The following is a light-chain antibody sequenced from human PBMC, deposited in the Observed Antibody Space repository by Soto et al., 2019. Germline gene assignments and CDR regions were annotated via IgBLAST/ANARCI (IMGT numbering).Light chain of an antibody. Sequence: QSVLTQPAFVSGSPGQSITISCTGTSSDVGGYNYVCWYQQHPGKAPKLIIYDVTYRPSGVSNRFSASKSGNTASLTISGLQAEDEADYYCSSYSSNGTLVFGGGTKLTVL. V-gene: IGLV2-14*03. CDR2: DVT. CDR3: SSYSSNGTLV. J-gene: IGLJ2*01. CDR1: SSDVGGYNY.